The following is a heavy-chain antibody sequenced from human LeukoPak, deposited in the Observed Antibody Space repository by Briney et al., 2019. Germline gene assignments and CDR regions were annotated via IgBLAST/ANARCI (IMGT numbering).Heavy chain of an antibody. CDR2: IYYSGTT. J-gene: IGHJ4*02. CDR3: ARGTMTTVTYYFDY. Sequence: SETLSLTCTVSGGSISSYYWSWIRQPPGKGLEWIGYIYYSGTTNYNPSLKSRVTISVDTSKNQFSLKLSSVTAADTAVYYCARGTMTTVTYYFDYWGQGTLVTVSS. D-gene: IGHD4-17*01. CDR1: GGSISSYY. V-gene: IGHV4-59*12.